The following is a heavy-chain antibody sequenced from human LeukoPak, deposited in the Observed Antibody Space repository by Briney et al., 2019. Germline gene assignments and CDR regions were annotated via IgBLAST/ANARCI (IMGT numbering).Heavy chain of an antibody. Sequence: GGSLRLSCAASGFTFSSYEMNWVRQAPGKGLEWVSYISSSGSTIYYADSVKGRFTISRDNAKNSLYLLTNTPRAEDTAVYYCVDLGITTIGGVWGKGTTVTISS. CDR1: GFTFSSYE. V-gene: IGHV3-48*03. CDR3: VDLGITTIGGV. CDR2: ISSSGSTI. D-gene: IGHD3-10*02. J-gene: IGHJ6*04.